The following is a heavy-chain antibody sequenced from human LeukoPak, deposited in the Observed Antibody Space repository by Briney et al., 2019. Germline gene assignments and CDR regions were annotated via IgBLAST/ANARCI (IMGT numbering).Heavy chain of an antibody. CDR1: GFIFSRDW. CDR3: AREYNSGPKQTDAFDI. CDR2: ISGDEIWT. D-gene: IGHD3-22*01. J-gene: IGHJ3*02. V-gene: IGHV3-74*01. Sequence: GGSLRLSCATSGFIFSRDWMTWVRQAPGKGLVWVSRISGDEIWTSYADSVKGRFIISRDNAKDTLYLQMNSLRTEDTAVYYCAREYNSGPKQTDAFDIWGQGTMVTVSS.